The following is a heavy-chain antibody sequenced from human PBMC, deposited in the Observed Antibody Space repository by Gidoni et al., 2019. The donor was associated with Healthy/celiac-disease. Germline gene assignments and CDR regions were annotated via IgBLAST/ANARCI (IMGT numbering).Heavy chain of an antibody. CDR3: ARGPRSWLGWGWFDP. Sequence: QVQLQESGPGLVKPSETLSLTCTVSGGSISSYYWSWIRQPPGKGLEWIGYIYYSGSTNYNPSLKSRVTISVDTSKNQFSLKLSSVTAADTAVYYCARGPRSWLGWGWFDPWGQGTLVTVSS. CDR2: IYYSGST. CDR1: GGSISSYY. V-gene: IGHV4-59*08. J-gene: IGHJ5*02. D-gene: IGHD6-13*01.